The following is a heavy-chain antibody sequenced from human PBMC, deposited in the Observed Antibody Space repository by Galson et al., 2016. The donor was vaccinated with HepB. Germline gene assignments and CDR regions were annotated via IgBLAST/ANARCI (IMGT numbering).Heavy chain of an antibody. D-gene: IGHD2-21*01. CDR3: AKEVVATGGVVGDY. CDR2: ISNSGSTT. CDR1: GFTFSSSS. J-gene: IGHJ4*02. V-gene: IGHV3-23*01. Sequence: SLRLSCAASGFTFSSSSMNWVRQAPGQGPEWVPAISNSGSTTYYAASVKGRFTIASDNSKNTLYRQMNSLRVEDTALYYCAKEVVATGGVVGDYWGQGTLVTVSS.